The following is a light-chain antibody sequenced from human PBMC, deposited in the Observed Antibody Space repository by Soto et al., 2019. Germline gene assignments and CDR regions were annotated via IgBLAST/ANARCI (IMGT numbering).Light chain of an antibody. V-gene: IGKV1-17*01. CDR1: QGIRND. CDR3: QQYNNWPWT. J-gene: IGKJ1*01. CDR2: GAS. Sequence: DIQMTQSPSSLSASIGDRVTITCRASQGIRNDLGWYQQKPGQAPKRLIYGASSFQRGVPSRFSGSGSGTDFTLTISSLQSEDFAVYYCQQYNNWPWTFGQGTKVDIK.